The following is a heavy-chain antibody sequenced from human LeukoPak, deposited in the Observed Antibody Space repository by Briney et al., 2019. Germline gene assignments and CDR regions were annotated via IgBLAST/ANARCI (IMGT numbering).Heavy chain of an antibody. V-gene: IGHV4-61*05. J-gene: IGHJ4*02. D-gene: IGHD3-10*01. CDR2: IYSSGTT. CDR3: ARGKIWSPVYLSH. CDR1: GGSISSSSYY. Sequence: TLETLSLTCTVSGGSISSSSYYWGWIRQPPGKGLEWIGNIYSSGTTNYNPSLKSRVTISVDTSKNQFSLKLSSVTAADTAVYYCARGKIWSPVYLSHWGQGTPVTVSS.